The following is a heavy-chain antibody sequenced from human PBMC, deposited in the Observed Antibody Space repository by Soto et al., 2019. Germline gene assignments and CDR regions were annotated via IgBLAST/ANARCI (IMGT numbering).Heavy chain of an antibody. D-gene: IGHD3-3*01. CDR1: GFTFSSYW. CDR3: ARDLYDFWSGYYMSLYYYYGMDV. CDR2: IWYDGSNK. Sequence: PGGSLRLSCAASGFTFSSYWMHWVRQAPGKGLEWVAVIWYDGSNKYYADSVKGRFTISRDNSKNTLYLQMNSLRAEDTAVYYCARDLYDFWSGYYMSLYYYYGMDVWGQGTTVTVSS. J-gene: IGHJ6*02. V-gene: IGHV3-33*08.